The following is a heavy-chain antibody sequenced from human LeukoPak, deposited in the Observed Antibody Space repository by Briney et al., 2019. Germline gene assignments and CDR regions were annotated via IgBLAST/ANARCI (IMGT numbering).Heavy chain of an antibody. V-gene: IGHV4-61*02. Sequence: PSQTLSLTCTVSGDSISSGGFYWGWIRQPAGKGLEWIGRIYNSGSTNYNPSLRSRVTISVDTSKNQFSLKLNSVTAADTAGYYCARDYDVFFDYWGQGTLVTVSS. J-gene: IGHJ4*02. CDR2: IYNSGST. CDR1: GDSISSGGFY. D-gene: IGHD5-12*01. CDR3: ARDYDVFFDY.